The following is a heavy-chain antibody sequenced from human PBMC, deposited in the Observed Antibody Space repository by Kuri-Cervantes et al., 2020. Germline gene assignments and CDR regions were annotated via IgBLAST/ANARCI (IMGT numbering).Heavy chain of an antibody. J-gene: IGHJ6*02. CDR3: ARGRSCSGGSCHRPYYYYGMDV. CDR1: GYTSTSYY. CDR2: INPNSGGT. D-gene: IGHD2-15*01. V-gene: IGHV1-2*02. Sequence: ASVKVSCKASGYTSTSYYMHWVRQAPGQGLEWMGWINPNSGGTNYAQKFQGRVTMTRDTSISTAYMELSRLRSDDTAVYYCARGRSCSGGSCHRPYYYYGMDVWGQGTTVTVSS.